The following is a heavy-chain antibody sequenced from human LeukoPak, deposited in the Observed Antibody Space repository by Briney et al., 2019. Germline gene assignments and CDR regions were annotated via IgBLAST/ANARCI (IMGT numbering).Heavy chain of an antibody. CDR3: ARDGGYYYDSSGNYGPSDY. J-gene: IGHJ4*02. V-gene: IGHV3-48*01. D-gene: IGHD3-22*01. Sequence: PGGSLRLSCAASGFTFSSYSMNWVRQAPGKGLEWVSYISSGSTTIYYADSVKGRFTISRDSAKNSLYLQMNSLRAEDTAVYYCARDGGYYYDSSGNYGPSDYWGQGTLVTVSS. CDR1: GFTFSSYS. CDR2: ISSGSTTI.